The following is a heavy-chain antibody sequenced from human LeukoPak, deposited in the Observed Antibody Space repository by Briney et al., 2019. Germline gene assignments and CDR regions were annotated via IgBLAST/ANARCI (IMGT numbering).Heavy chain of an antibody. D-gene: IGHD6-13*01. CDR3: AKHRGAAGSRSFDI. CDR1: GGSFSGYY. CDR2: INDSGST. V-gene: IGHV4-34*01. J-gene: IGHJ3*02. Sequence: SETLSLTCGVSGGSFSGYYWSWIRQPPGKGLEWIGEINDSGSTKYNPSLKSRVTISIDTSKNQFSLKLNSVTAADTAVYYCAKHRGAAGSRSFDIWGQGTMVTVSS.